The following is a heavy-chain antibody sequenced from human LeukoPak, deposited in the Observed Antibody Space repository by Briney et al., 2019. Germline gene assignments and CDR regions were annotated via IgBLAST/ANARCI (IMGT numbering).Heavy chain of an antibody. V-gene: IGHV1-69*01. J-gene: IGHJ4*02. CDR1: GGTFSSYA. Sequence: ASVKVSCKASGGTFSSYAISWVRQAPGQGLEWMGGIIPIFGTANYAQKFQGRVTITADESTSTAYMELSSLRSEDTAVYYCARVFGVVNDIGGGFDYWGQGTLVTVSS. D-gene: IGHD3-3*01. CDR2: IIPIFGTA. CDR3: ARVFGVVNDIGGGFDY.